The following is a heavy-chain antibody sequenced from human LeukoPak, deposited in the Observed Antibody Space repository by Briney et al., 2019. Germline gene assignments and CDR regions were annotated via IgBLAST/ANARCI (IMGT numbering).Heavy chain of an antibody. J-gene: IGHJ4*02. CDR3: ARQGYSYGPGGDFDY. Sequence: GESLKISRKGSGYSFTSYWIGWVRQMPGKGLEWMGIIYPGDSDTRYSPSFQGQVTISADKSISTAYLQWSSLKASDTAMYYCARQGYSYGPGGDFDYWGQGTLVTVSS. CDR1: GYSFTSYW. D-gene: IGHD5-18*01. CDR2: IYPGDSDT. V-gene: IGHV5-51*01.